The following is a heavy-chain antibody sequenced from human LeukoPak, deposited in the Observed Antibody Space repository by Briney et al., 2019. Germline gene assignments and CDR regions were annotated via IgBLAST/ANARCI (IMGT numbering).Heavy chain of an antibody. CDR3: AKARWPSEYGHSNFDC. CDR1: GFTFSSNG. J-gene: IGHJ4*02. V-gene: IGHV3-30*18. Sequence: GGSLTLSCAASGFTFSSNGMHWVRQAPGKGLEWVAVISYDGSNKYYADSAKSRFTISRDNSKNNLYLQMNSLRADDTAVYYFAKARWPSEYGHSNFDCRRQRTLV. CDR2: ISYDGSNK. D-gene: IGHD2-15*01.